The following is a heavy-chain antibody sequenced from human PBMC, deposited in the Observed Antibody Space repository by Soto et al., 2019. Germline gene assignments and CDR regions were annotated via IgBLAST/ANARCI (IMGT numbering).Heavy chain of an antibody. D-gene: IGHD1-1*01. CDR1: GYTFTALP. Sequence: QVYLVQSGDEVKKPGASVKLSCEASGYTFTALPIHWVRQAPGQRLGWMGWINPGNGYTEYSQKFQDRVTITRVTSASTAYLELNSLKSEDTAVYYCASRPGLEGGPFDFWGQGTLVTVTS. V-gene: IGHV1-3*01. CDR2: INPGNGYT. J-gene: IGHJ4*02. CDR3: ASRPGLEGGPFDF.